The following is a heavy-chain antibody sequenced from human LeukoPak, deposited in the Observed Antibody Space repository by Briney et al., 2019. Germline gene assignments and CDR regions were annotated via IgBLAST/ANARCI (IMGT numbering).Heavy chain of an antibody. CDR1: GFTFSSYW. CDR2: IKQDGSEK. J-gene: IGHJ4*02. V-gene: IGHV3-7*01. Sequence: GGSLRLSCAASGFTFSSYWMSWVRQAPGKGLEWVANIKQDGSEKYYVDSVKGRFTISRDNAKNSLYLQMNSLRAEDTAVYYCARDSSSWSRGSDYWGQGTLDTVSS. D-gene: IGHD6-13*01. CDR3: ARDSSSWSRGSDY.